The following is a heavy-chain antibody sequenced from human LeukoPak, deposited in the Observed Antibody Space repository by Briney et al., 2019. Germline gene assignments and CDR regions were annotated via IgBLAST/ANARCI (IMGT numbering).Heavy chain of an antibody. D-gene: IGHD3-10*01. CDR3: ARDDYRGVTNFDP. J-gene: IGHJ5*02. Sequence: SETLSLTCTVSGGSISPYFWSWMRQTPGKGLERIGYISYTGSTNYNPALKSRVTISVDTSKNQFSLQLTSVTAADTAVYYCARDDYRGVTNFDPWGQGTLVTVSS. CDR1: GGSISPYF. V-gene: IGHV4-59*01. CDR2: ISYTGST.